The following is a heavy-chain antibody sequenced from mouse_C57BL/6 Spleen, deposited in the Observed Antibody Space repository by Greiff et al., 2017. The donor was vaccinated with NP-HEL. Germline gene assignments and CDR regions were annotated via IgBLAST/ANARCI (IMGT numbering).Heavy chain of an antibody. Sequence: EVQLVESGGGLVKPGGSLKLSCAASGFTFSSYAMSWVRQTPEKRLEWVATISDGGSYTYYPDNVKGRFTISRDNAKTNLYLQMSHLKSEDTAMYYCAREDGYYRAWFAYWGQGTLVTVSA. D-gene: IGHD2-3*01. CDR3: AREDGYYRAWFAY. V-gene: IGHV5-4*01. J-gene: IGHJ3*01. CDR1: GFTFSSYA. CDR2: ISDGGSYT.